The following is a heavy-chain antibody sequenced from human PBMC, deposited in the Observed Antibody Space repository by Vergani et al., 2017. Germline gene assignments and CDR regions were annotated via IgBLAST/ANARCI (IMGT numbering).Heavy chain of an antibody. D-gene: IGHD2-8*01. CDR1: GGTFSSYA. V-gene: IGHV1-69*13. CDR3: ARSNDGFVLMVYAHQGSYWYFDL. Sequence: QVQLVQSGAEVKKPGSSVKVSCKASGGTFSSYAISWLRQAPGQGLEWMGGSIPIFGTANYAQKFQGRVTITADESTSTGYMELSSLRSEDTAVYYCARSNDGFVLMVYAHQGSYWYFDLWGRGTLVTVSS. J-gene: IGHJ2*01. CDR2: SIPIFGTA.